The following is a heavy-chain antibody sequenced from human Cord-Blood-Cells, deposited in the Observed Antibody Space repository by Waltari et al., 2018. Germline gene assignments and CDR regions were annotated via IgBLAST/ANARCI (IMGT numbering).Heavy chain of an antibody. Sequence: QVQLQQWGAGLLKPSETLSLTCAVYGGSFSGYYWSWIRQPPGKGLEWIGEINHSGSTSYNPSLKSRVTIAVETAKNQFSLKLSSVTAADAAVYYCATLLGYCSGGSCPGGYWGQGTLVTVSS. D-gene: IGHD2-15*01. CDR2: INHSGST. CDR3: ATLLGYCSGGSCPGGY. J-gene: IGHJ4*02. V-gene: IGHV4-34*01. CDR1: GGSFSGYY.